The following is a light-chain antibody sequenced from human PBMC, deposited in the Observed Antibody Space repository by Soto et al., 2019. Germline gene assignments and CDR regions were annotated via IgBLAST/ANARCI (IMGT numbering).Light chain of an antibody. CDR3: QQSYITPYT. V-gene: IGKV1-39*01. J-gene: IGKJ2*01. CDR1: QSITNF. Sequence: DIQMTQSPSSLSASVGDRVTITCRASQSITNFLNWYQQKPGKAPNLLIYAASNLQSGVPSRFSGSGSGTDFTLTISSLQPDDFATYFCQQSYITPYTFGQDTKLEIK. CDR2: AAS.